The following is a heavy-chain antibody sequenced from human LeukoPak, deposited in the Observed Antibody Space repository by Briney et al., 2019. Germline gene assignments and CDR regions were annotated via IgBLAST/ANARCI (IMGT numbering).Heavy chain of an antibody. CDR1: GFTLSTYS. CDR3: ASGIYYASVHTWSPV. Sequence: GGSLSLSCAASGFTLSTYSMNWVRQTRGEGLECLTSISGGSEYIYYTDSVKGRFTISRDNAKNSLYLQMSSLRADDTAVYYCASGIYYASVHTWSPVWGQGTLVTVS. V-gene: IGHV3-21*01. D-gene: IGHD3-10*01. J-gene: IGHJ4*02. CDR2: ISGGSEYI.